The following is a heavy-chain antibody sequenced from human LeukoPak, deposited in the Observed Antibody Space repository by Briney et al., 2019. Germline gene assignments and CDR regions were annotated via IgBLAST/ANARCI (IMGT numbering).Heavy chain of an antibody. CDR2: INHSGST. V-gene: IGHV4-34*01. J-gene: IGHJ6*02. CDR1: GGSFSGYY. D-gene: IGHD3-3*01. CDR3: ARGRGIFGVVTPYYYYGMDV. Sequence: SETLSLTCAVYGGSFSGYYWSWIRQPPGKGLGWIGEINHSGSTNYNPSLKSRVTISVDTSKNQFSLKLSSVTAADTAVYYCARGRGIFGVVTPYYYYGMDVWGQGTTVTVSS.